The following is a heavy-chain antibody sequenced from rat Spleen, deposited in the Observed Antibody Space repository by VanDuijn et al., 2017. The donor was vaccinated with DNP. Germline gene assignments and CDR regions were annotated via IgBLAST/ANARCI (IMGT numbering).Heavy chain of an antibody. D-gene: IGHD4-3*01. CDR3: AKNSGYYFDY. CDR2: ISTSGEYA. Sequence: EVHLVESGGGLVQPGRSLKLSCVASGFTFSKYGMALVRQAPTKGLEWVASISTSGEYAHYRDSVKGRFTISRDNAKDTQYLQMDSLRSEDTATYYCAKNSGYYFDYWGQGVMVTVSS. CDR1: GFTFSKYG. J-gene: IGHJ2*01. V-gene: IGHV5S13*01.